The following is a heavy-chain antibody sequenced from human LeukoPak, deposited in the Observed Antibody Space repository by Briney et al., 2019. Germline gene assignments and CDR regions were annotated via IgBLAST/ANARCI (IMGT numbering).Heavy chain of an antibody. CDR3: ARDRSGDDDFWSGYYTNYFDP. J-gene: IGHJ5*02. Sequence: ASVKVSCKVSGYTLTELSMHWVRQAPGKGLEWMGRFDPEDGVTIYAQKFQGRVTMTADTSTDTVYMELSSLRAEDTAVYYCARDRSGDDDFWSGYYTNYFDPWGQGTLVTVSS. V-gene: IGHV1-24*01. CDR1: GYTLTELS. CDR2: FDPEDGVT. D-gene: IGHD3-3*01.